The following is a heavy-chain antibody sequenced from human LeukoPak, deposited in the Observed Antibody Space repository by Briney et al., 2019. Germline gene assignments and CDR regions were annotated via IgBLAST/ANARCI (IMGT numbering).Heavy chain of an antibody. CDR1: GGSFSGYY. CDR2: INHSGST. Sequence: SETLSLTCAVYGGSFSGYYWSWIRQPPGKGLEWIGEINHSGSTNYNPSLKSRVTISVDTSKNQFPLKLSSVTAADTAVYYCARERLLWFGVYGMDVWGQGTTVTVSS. V-gene: IGHV4-34*01. CDR3: ARERLLWFGVYGMDV. D-gene: IGHD3-10*01. J-gene: IGHJ6*02.